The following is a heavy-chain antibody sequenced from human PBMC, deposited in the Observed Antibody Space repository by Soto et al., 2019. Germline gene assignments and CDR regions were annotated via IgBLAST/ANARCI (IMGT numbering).Heavy chain of an antibody. Sequence: QVQLVESGGGLVKPGGSLRLCCAASGFTFNDHYMTWIRQAPGKGLEWVSFISSDSIYTNSADSVKGRFTISRDNAKNLLYLQTSSLRVEDTAVYYCARDSTGSGLDYGMDVWGQGTTVAVSS. D-gene: IGHD3-10*01. V-gene: IGHV3-11*06. CDR2: ISSDSIYT. CDR1: GFTFNDHY. J-gene: IGHJ6*02. CDR3: ARDSTGSGLDYGMDV.